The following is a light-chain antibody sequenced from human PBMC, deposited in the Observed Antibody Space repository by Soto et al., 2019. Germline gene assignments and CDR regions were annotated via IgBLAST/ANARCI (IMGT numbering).Light chain of an antibody. CDR2: AAS. CDR3: QQSYNIPRAT. V-gene: IGKV1-39*01. Sequence: DIQLTQSPSFLSASVGDRVTITCRASQSISIYLNWYQQKPGKAPKVLIYAASSLQSGVPPRFSGSGSGTDFTLTISSLQPEDFATYFCQQSYNIPRATFGQGTKVDIK. CDR1: QSISIY. J-gene: IGKJ1*01.